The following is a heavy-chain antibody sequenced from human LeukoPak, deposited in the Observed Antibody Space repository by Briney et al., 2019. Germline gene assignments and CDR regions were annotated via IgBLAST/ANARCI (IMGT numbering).Heavy chain of an antibody. D-gene: IGHD5-24*01. CDR3: ARVGVEVELATFDY. V-gene: IGHV4-59*01. CDR2: IYYTGST. J-gene: IGHJ4*02. Sequence: SEALSLTCTVSGGSITSYYWTWIRQPPGEGLEWIGYIYYTGSTNYNPSLKSRVTLSVDTSNNEVSLKLRSVTAADTAVYYCARVGVEVELATFDYWGRGTLVAVSS. CDR1: GGSITSYY.